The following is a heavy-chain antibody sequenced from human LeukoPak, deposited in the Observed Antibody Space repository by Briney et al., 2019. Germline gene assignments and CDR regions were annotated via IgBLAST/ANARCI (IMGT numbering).Heavy chain of an antibody. V-gene: IGHV1-2*02. CDR3: ARDRPEYYYDSSGYMVHSFDY. D-gene: IGHD3-22*01. J-gene: IGHJ4*02. Sequence: GASVKVSCKASGYTFTGYYMHWVRQAPGQGLEWMGWINPNSGGTNYAQKFQGRVTMTRDTSISTAYMELSRLRSDDTAVYYCARDRPEYYYDSSGYMVHSFDYWGQGTLVTVSS. CDR1: GYTFTGYY. CDR2: INPNSGGT.